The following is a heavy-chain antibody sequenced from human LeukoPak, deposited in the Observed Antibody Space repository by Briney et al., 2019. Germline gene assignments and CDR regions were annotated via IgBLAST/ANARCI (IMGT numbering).Heavy chain of an antibody. CDR1: GYTFTSYY. Sequence: GASVKVSCKASGYTFTSYYMHWVRQAPGQGLEWMGIINSSGGSTSYAQKFQGRVTLTRDTSTSTVYMELSSLRSEDTAVYYCARVGSRITMVRGVNYFDYWGQGTLVTVSS. CDR3: ARVGSRITMVRGVNYFDY. J-gene: IGHJ4*02. V-gene: IGHV1-46*01. CDR2: INSSGGST. D-gene: IGHD3-10*01.